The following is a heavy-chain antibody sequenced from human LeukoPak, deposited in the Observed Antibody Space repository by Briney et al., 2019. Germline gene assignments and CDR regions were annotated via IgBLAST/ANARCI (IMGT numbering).Heavy chain of an antibody. Sequence: GGSLRLSCAASGFTFSSYWMSWVRQAPGKGLEWVANIKQDGSEKYYADSVKGRFTISRDNAKNSLYLQMNSLRAEDTAVYYCASGSLGDYEEGVDYWGQGTLVTVSS. D-gene: IGHD4-17*01. CDR3: ASGSLGDYEEGVDY. CDR1: GFTFSSYW. J-gene: IGHJ4*02. CDR2: IKQDGSEK. V-gene: IGHV3-7*01.